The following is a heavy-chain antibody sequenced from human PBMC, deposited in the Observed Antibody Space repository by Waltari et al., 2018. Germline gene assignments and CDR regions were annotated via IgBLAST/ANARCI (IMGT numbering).Heavy chain of an antibody. CDR2: ISSSGSTI. V-gene: IGHV3-48*03. CDR3: ARGRGITIFQTPRYFDL. J-gene: IGHJ2*01. Sequence: EVQLVESGGGLVQPGGSLRLSCAASGFTFSSYEMNWVSQAPGKGLEWVSYISSSGSTIYYADSVKGRFTISRDNAKNSLYLQMNSLRAEDTAVYYCARGRGITIFQTPRYFDLWGRGTLVTVSS. CDR1: GFTFSSYE. D-gene: IGHD3-3*01.